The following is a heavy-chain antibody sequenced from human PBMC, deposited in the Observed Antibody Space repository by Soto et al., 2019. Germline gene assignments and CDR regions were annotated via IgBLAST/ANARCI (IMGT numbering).Heavy chain of an antibody. CDR1: VYTFSTVA. J-gene: IGHJ4*02. CDR2: INAGNGDT. Sequence: ASGRVSCKASVYTFSTVAIHWVREAPGQRLEWMGWINAGNGDTKYSEKFQGRVTITGRTSASTAYMDLSSLRSEDTAVYYCATRGRTTKEFDFWGQGTQVTVSS. CDR3: ATRGRTTKEFDF. V-gene: IGHV1-3*01. D-gene: IGHD2-8*01.